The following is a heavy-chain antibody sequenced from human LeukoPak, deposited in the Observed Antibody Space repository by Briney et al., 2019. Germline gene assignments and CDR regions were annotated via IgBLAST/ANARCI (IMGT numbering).Heavy chain of an antibody. J-gene: IGHJ4*02. CDR1: GFTFSSYG. V-gene: IGHV3-33*01. D-gene: IGHD3-10*01. CDR3: ARDREIMVRGVIRSVDY. Sequence: GRSLRLSCAASGFTFSSYGMHWVRQAPGKGLEWVAVIWYDGSNKYYADSVKGRFTISRDNSKNTLYLQMNSLRAEDTAVYYCARDREIMVRGVIRSVDYWGQGTLVTVSS. CDR2: IWYDGSNK.